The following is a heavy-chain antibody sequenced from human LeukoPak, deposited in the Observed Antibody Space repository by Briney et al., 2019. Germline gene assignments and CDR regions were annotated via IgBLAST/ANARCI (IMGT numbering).Heavy chain of an antibody. D-gene: IGHD6-19*01. J-gene: IGHJ4*02. V-gene: IGHV3-7*04. CDR2: IKQDESEK. CDR3: ARAQITSGWYRGPFDY. Sequence: AGGSLKLSCAASGFTFSGSAIHWVRQASGKGLEWVANIKQDESEKYYVDSVKGRFTISRDNAKNSLYLQMNSLRAEDTAVYYCARAQITSGWYRGPFDYWGQGTLVTVSS. CDR1: GFTFSGSA.